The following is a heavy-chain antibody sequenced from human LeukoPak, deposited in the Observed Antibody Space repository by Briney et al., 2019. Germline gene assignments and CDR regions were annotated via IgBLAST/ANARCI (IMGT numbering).Heavy chain of an antibody. J-gene: IGHJ1*01. V-gene: IGHV4-59*01. CDR1: GGSISGYY. D-gene: IGHD3-22*01. CDR2: IYYSGST. CDR3: AKINYYDSSGYLPTQY. Sequence: SETLSLTCSVSGGSISGYYWSWIRQPAGKGLEWIGYIYYSGSTNYNPSLKSRVTISLDTSKNQFFLKLSSVTAADTAVYYCAKINYYDSSGYLPTQYWGQGTLVTVSS.